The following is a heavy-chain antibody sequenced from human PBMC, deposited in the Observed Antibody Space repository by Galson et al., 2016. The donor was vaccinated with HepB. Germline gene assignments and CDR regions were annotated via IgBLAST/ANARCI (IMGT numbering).Heavy chain of an antibody. CDR1: GFSFNSYG. Sequence: SLRLSCAASGFSFNSYGMHWVRQAPDKGLEWVAFIWHDGSNKYYADSVKGRFTISRDNSKNTLYLQMNSLRAEDTAVYHCAKDPSSGRYKCYHGMDVWGQGTTVTVSS. CDR2: IWHDGSNK. J-gene: IGHJ6*02. V-gene: IGHV3-33*06. CDR3: AKDPSSGRYKCYHGMDV. D-gene: IGHD6-19*01.